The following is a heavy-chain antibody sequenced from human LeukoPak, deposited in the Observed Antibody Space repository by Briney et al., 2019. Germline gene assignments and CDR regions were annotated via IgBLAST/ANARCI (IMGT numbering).Heavy chain of an antibody. CDR2: IYHSGST. J-gene: IGHJ4*02. CDR1: GGSISSGGYS. CDR3: AKTLHSGWNQDFDY. D-gene: IGHD6-19*01. V-gene: IGHV4-30-2*01. Sequence: PSETLSLTCAVSGGSISSGGYSWSWIRQPPGKGLEWIGYIYHSGSTYYNPSLKSRVTISVDRSKNQFSLKLSSVTAADTAVYYCAKTLHSGWNQDFDYWGQGTLVTVSS.